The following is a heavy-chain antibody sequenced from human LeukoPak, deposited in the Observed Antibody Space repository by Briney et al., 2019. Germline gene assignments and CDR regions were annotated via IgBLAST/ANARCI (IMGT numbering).Heavy chain of an antibody. Sequence: SETLSLTCAVYGGSFSGYYWSWIRQPPGKGLEWIGEINHSGSTNYNPSLKSRVTISVDTSKNQFSLKLSSVTAADTAVYYCARGSARDYWGQGTLVTVSS. CDR1: GGSFSGYY. J-gene: IGHJ4*02. CDR3: ARGSARDY. CDR2: INHSGST. V-gene: IGHV4-34*01.